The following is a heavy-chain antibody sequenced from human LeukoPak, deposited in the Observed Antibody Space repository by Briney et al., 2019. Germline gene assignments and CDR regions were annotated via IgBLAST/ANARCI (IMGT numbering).Heavy chain of an antibody. D-gene: IGHD6-13*01. V-gene: IGHV4-34*12. CDR1: GGSFSGYY. Sequence: SETLSLTCAVYGGSFSGYYWSWIRQPPGKGLEWIGEIVHSGNTKYNPSLKSRVTISVDTSKNQFSLNLTSETAADTAVHYCARFGSSTWYKGAFDIWGQGTMVTVAS. CDR3: ARFGSSTWYKGAFDI. CDR2: IVHSGNT. J-gene: IGHJ3*02.